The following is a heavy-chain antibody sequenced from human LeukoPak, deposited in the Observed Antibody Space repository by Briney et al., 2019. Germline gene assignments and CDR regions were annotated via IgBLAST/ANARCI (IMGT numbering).Heavy chain of an antibody. J-gene: IGHJ6*03. Sequence: SETLSLTCTVSGGSISSGSYYWSWIRQPAGKGLEWIGRIYTSGSTNYNPSLKSRVTISVDTSKNQFSLKLSSVTAADTAVYYCAREDHYVDVWGKGTTVTVSS. CDR3: AREDHYVDV. CDR2: IYTSGST. CDR1: GGSISSGSYY. V-gene: IGHV4-61*02.